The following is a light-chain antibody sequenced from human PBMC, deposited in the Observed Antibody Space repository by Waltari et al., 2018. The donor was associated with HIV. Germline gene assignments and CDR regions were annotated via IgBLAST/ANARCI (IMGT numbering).Light chain of an antibody. CDR2: DVS. Sequence: QSALTQPRPVSGSPGQSVTIPCTGTSSYGGGYNYVLWYQQHPGKAPKLMIFDVSKRPSGVPDRFSGSRSGNTASLTISVLQAEDEADYYCCSYAGSYTYVFGTGTKVTVL. CDR1: SSYGGGYNY. J-gene: IGLJ1*01. V-gene: IGLV2-11*01. CDR3: CSYAGSYTYV.